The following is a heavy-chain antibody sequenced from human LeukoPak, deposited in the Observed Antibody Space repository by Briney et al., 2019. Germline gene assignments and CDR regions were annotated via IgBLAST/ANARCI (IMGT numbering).Heavy chain of an antibody. J-gene: IGHJ6*02. D-gene: IGHD6-13*01. CDR2: IYYSGST. CDR1: GVSISSYY. V-gene: IGHV4-59*01. Sequence: SETLSLTCTVSGVSISSYYWSWIRQPPGKGLEWIGYIYYSGSTNYNPSLKSRVTISVDTSKNQFSLKLSSVTAADTAVYYCARVGSSSWSNYYYGMDVWGQGTTVTVSS. CDR3: ARVGSSSWSNYYYGMDV.